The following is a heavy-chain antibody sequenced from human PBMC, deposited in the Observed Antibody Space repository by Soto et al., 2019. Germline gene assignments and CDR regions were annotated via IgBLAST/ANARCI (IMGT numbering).Heavy chain of an antibody. CDR3: ARVPSGISGSLDY. V-gene: IGHV3-21*01. CDR1: GFTFSSYS. CDR2: ISSSSSYI. Sequence: XGFLSLSSSASGFTFSSYSMNWVLQAPGKGLDWVSSISSSSSYIYYADSVKGRFTISRDNAKNSLYLQMNSLRAEDTAVYYCARVPSGISGSLDYWGQGTLVTVSS. J-gene: IGHJ4*02. D-gene: IGHD3-22*01.